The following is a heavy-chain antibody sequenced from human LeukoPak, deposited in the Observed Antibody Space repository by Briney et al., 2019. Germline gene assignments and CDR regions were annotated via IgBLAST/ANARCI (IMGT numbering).Heavy chain of an antibody. CDR3: ARGRAVGTTGYFDY. CDR2: ISYSGVT. V-gene: IGHV4-30-4*08. D-gene: IGHD1-26*01. CDR1: GGSISSGDDY. J-gene: IGHJ4*02. Sequence: SETLSLTCSVSGGSISSGDDYWNWIRQTPGKGLEWIGYISYSGVTYYNPSLKSRVIISVDTSKNQFSLNLSSVTAADTAVYYCARGRAVGTTGYFDYWGQGTLVTVSS.